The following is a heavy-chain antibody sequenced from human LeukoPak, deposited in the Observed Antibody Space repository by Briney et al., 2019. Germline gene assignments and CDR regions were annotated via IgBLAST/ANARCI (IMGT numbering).Heavy chain of an antibody. V-gene: IGHV4-61*02. D-gene: IGHD3-9*01. Sequence: SETLSLTCTVSGCSISSNNYHWNWIRQPAEKGLESIGRMDTSGSTNYNPSLKSRVTISVDTSKNQFSLKLTSVTVADTAVYYCARDQRSPYGRYFDWSSDNSFDYWGQETVLTVST. CDR2: MDTSGST. CDR1: GCSISSNNYH. J-gene: IGHJ4*02. CDR3: ARDQRSPYGRYFDWSSDNSFDY.